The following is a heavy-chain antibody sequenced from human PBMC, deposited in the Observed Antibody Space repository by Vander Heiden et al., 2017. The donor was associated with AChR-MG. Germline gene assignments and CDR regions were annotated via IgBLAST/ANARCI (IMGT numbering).Heavy chain of an antibody. J-gene: IGHJ4*02. CDR1: GGSIRSSSYY. CDR2: IYDSGST. D-gene: IGHD2-15*01. V-gene: IGHV4-39*01. Sequence: QLQLQKSCPGLVTPSETLSPTCTVSGGSIRSSSYYWGWIRQPPGNGLEWIGSIYDSGSTYYNPSLKSRVTIGVDTSKNQFSLKLSSVTAADTAVYYCGRRCSGGSCYSTYWGQGTLVNVAS. CDR3: GRRCSGGSCYSTY.